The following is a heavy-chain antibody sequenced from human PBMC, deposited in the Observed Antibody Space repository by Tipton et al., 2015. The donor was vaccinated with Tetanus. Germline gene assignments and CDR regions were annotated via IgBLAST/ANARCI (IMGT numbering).Heavy chain of an antibody. CDR3: ARGSVVITAAKCLDY. D-gene: IGHD2-2*01. CDR2: ISNSGGT. J-gene: IGHJ4*02. CDR1: GGSFSGYY. Sequence: TLSLTCAAYGGSFSGYYWSWIRQPPGKGLEWIGEISNSGGTNYNPSLKSRVPMSIDTPKNQFSLNLTSVTAADTAVYYCARGSVVITAAKCLDYWGQGTQVTVSS. V-gene: IGHV4-34*01.